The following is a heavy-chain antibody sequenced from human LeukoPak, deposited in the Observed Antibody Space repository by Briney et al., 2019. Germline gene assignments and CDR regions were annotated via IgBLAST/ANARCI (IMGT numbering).Heavy chain of an antibody. CDR1: GFTFDDYA. Sequence: PGRSLRLSCAASGFTFDDYAMHWVRQAPGKGLEWGSGISWNSGSIGYADSVKGRFTISRDNAKNSLYLQMNSLRAEDTALYYCAKAHMVYFGLLDYWGQGTLVTVSS. J-gene: IGHJ4*02. V-gene: IGHV3-9*01. CDR3: AKAHMVYFGLLDY. CDR2: ISWNSGSI. D-gene: IGHD2-8*01.